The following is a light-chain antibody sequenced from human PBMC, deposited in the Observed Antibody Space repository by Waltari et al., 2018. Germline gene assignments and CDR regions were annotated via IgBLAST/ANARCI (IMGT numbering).Light chain of an antibody. CDR3: QHYVRLPVS. CDR1: KSVSRS. CDR2: GAS. J-gene: IGKJ1*01. V-gene: IGKV3-20*01. Sequence: EIVLPQSPGTLSLSPGERATLSCRASKSVSRSLAWYQQKPGQAPRLLIYGASSRATGVPDRFSGSGSGTDFSLTISRLEPEDFAVYYCQHYVRLPVSFGQGTKVEIK.